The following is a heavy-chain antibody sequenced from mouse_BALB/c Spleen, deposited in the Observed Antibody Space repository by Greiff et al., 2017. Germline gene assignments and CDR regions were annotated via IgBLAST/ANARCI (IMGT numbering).Heavy chain of an antibody. V-gene: IGHV14-3*02. CDR2: IDPANGNT. CDR1: GFNIKDTY. CDR3: ARSGDYDWFAY. J-gene: IGHJ3*01. D-gene: IGHD2-4*01. Sequence: EVQLQESGAELVKPGASVKLSCTASGFNIKDTYMHWVKQRPEQGLEWIGRIDPANGNTKYDPKFQGKATITADTSSNTAYLQLSSLTSEDTAVYYCARSGDYDWFAYWGQGTLVTVSA.